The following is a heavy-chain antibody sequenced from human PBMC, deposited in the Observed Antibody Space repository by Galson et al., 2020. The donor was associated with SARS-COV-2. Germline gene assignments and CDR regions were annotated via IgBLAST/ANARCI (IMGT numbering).Heavy chain of an antibody. CDR1: GFTFSSYW. CDR2: IKQDGSEK. Sequence: GGSLRLSCAASGFTFSSYWMSWVRQAPGKGLEWVANIKQDGSEKYYVDSVKGRFTISRDNAKNSLYLQMNSLRAEDTAVFYCARPQGYCTNGVCHPYYFYYWGQGTLVTVSS. CDR3: ARPQGYCTNGVCHPYYFYY. V-gene: IGHV3-7*01. J-gene: IGHJ4*02. D-gene: IGHD2-8*01.